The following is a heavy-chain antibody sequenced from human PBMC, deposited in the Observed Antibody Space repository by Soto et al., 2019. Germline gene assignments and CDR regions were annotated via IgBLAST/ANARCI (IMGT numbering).Heavy chain of an antibody. CDR2: FIPIFDSP. D-gene: IGHD1-1*01. Sequence: QVQLVQSGAEVKKPGSSVKLSCKASGGSFKNYALSWVRQAPGQGLEWMGSFIPIFDSPTYAEDFQGRLTITADESATTAFMEMTRLTSTDTAIYYCARLSVAPWNDWGQGTLVTVSS. J-gene: IGHJ4*02. V-gene: IGHV1-69*01. CDR1: GGSFKNYA. CDR3: ARLSVAPWND.